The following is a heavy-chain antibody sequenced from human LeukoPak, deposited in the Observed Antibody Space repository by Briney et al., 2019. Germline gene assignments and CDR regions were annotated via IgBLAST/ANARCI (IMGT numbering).Heavy chain of an antibody. V-gene: IGHV3-7*01. CDR3: ARGPTLYDGFDI. J-gene: IGHJ3*02. CDR1: RFTFRTYW. Sequence: GGSLRLSCAASRFTFRTYWMSWVRQAPGKGLEWVANIKQDGGEEYYVDSVKGRFTISRDNSKNSLSLQMNSLRADDTAVYYCARGPTLYDGFDIWGQGTMVTVSS. D-gene: IGHD2-2*02. CDR2: IKQDGGEE.